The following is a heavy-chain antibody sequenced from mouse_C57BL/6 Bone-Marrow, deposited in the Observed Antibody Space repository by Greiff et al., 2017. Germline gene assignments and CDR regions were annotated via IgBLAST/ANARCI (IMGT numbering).Heavy chain of an antibody. Sequence: EVKLMESGGDLVKPGGSLKLSCAASGFTFSSYGMSWVRQTPDKRLEWVATISSGGSYPYYPDSVKGRFTISRDNAKNTLYLQMSSLKSEDTAVYYCARGELYAMDYWGQGTSVTVSS. V-gene: IGHV5-6*01. CDR2: ISSGGSYP. CDR3: ARGELYAMDY. CDR1: GFTFSSYG. J-gene: IGHJ4*01.